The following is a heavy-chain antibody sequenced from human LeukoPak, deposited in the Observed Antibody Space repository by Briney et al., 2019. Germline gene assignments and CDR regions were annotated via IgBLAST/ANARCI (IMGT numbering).Heavy chain of an antibody. CDR3: ASPGIAAAGTGWFDP. J-gene: IGHJ5*02. V-gene: IGHV4-34*01. CDR2: INHSGST. CDR1: GGSFSGYY. D-gene: IGHD6-13*01. Sequence: SETLSLTCAVYGGSFSGYYWSWIRLPPGKGLEWMGEINHSGSTNYNPSLKSRVTISVDTSKNQFSLKLSSVTAADTAVYYCASPGIAAAGTGWFDPWGQGTLVTVSS.